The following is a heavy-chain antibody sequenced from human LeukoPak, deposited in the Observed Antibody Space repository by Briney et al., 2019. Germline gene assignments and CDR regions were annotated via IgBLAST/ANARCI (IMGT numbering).Heavy chain of an antibody. D-gene: IGHD3-10*01. CDR2: RNPNSGNT. CDR3: AREGVYYGSGSYFVHCYYYMDV. Sequence: ASAKVSCKASEGTFSSYAISWVRQAPGQGLEWTGWRNPNSGNTGYAQKFQGRVTMTRDTSISTAYMELSRLRSDDTAVYYCAREGVYYGSGSYFVHCYYYMDVWGKGTTVTVSS. J-gene: IGHJ6*03. V-gene: IGHV1-8*02. CDR1: EGTFSSYA.